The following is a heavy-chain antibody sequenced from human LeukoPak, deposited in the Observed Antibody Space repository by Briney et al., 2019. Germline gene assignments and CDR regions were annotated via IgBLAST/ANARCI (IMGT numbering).Heavy chain of an antibody. CDR2: IYYSGST. V-gene: IGHV4-59*08. J-gene: IGHJ5*02. Sequence: SETLSLTCTVSGGSISSYYWSWIRQPPGKGLEWTGYIYYSGSTNYNPSLKSRVTISVDTSKNQFSLKLSSVTAADTAVYYCARRYGGNAGSWFDPWGQGTLVTVSS. CDR1: GGSISSYY. D-gene: IGHD4-23*01. CDR3: ARRYGGNAGSWFDP.